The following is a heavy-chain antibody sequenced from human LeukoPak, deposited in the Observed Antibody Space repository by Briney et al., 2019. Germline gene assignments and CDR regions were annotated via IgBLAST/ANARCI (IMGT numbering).Heavy chain of an antibody. CDR3: AREVGTTGWFDP. J-gene: IGHJ5*02. CDR2: IYYSGST. D-gene: IGHD1-1*01. V-gene: IGHV4-59*01. Sequence: SETLSLTCTVSGGSINSYYWSWIRQPPGKGLEWIGYIYYSGSTNYNPSLKSRVTISVDTSKNQSSLKLSSVTAADTAVYYCAREVGTTGWFDPWGQGTLVTVSS. CDR1: GGSINSYY.